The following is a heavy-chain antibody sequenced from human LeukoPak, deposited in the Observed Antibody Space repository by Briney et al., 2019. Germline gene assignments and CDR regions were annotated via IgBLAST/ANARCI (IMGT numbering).Heavy chain of an antibody. CDR2: ISGSGGST. D-gene: IGHD3-22*01. CDR3: ARDLAYYYDSSGPNVVY. J-gene: IGHJ4*02. Sequence: AGGSLRLSCAASGFTFSSYAMSWVRQAPGKGLEWVSAISGSGGSTYYADSVKGRFTISRDNSKNTLYLQMNSLRAEDTAVYYCARDLAYYYDSSGPNVVYWGQGTLVTVSS. V-gene: IGHV3-23*01. CDR1: GFTFSSYA.